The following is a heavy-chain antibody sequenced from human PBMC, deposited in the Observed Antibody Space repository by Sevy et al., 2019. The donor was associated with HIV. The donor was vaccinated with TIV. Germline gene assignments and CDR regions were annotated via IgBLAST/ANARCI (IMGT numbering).Heavy chain of an antibody. V-gene: IGHV3-21*01. CDR1: GFTFNLYS. CDR3: ARGAGDPVGALDI. J-gene: IGHJ3*02. D-gene: IGHD4-17*01. CDR2: ISSTSSYI. Sequence: GGSLRLSCAASGFTFNLYSMNYVRQVPGRGLEWVSSISSTSSYIFYGASVKGRFTISRDNTKNSLYLQMNSLRAEDTVVYYCARGAGDPVGALDIWGQGTMVTVSS.